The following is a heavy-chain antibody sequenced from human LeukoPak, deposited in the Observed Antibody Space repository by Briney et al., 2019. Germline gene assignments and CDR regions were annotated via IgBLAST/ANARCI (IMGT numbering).Heavy chain of an antibody. V-gene: IGHV1-2*02. CDR1: GYTFTGYY. J-gene: IGHJ4*02. Sequence: ASVKVSCKASGYTFTGYYMHWVRQAPGQGLEWMGWINPNSGGTNYAQKFQGRVTMTRDTSISTTYMELSRLRSDDTAAYYCARKYYDFWSGYRRRDYYFDYWGQGTLVTVSS. CDR3: ARKYYDFWSGYRRRDYYFDY. CDR2: INPNSGGT. D-gene: IGHD3-3*01.